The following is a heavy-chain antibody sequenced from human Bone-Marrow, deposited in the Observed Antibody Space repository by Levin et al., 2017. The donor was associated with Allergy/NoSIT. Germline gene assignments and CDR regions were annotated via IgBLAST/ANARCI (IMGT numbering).Heavy chain of an antibody. Sequence: SETLSLTCAVSGGSITSGNWWGWVRQPPGKGLEWIGEISHTGDPNYNPSLTSRITISMDKSKNHFSLILSSVTAADAAVYYCALSRGFAELSVWGQGTLVTVSS. CDR3: ALSRGFAELSV. CDR2: ISHTGDP. V-gene: IGHV4/OR15-8*02. CDR1: GGSITSGNW. D-gene: IGHD3-10*01. J-gene: IGHJ4*02.